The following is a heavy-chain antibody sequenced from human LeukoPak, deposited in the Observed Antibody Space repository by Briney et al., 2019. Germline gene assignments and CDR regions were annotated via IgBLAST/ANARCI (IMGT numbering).Heavy chain of an antibody. CDR1: GFTFRTYA. CDR2: ISGSGNGT. J-gene: IGHJ4*02. Sequence: GGSLRLSCTASGFTFRTYAMNWVRQAPGRGLEWLSGISGSGNGTYYADSVKGRFIISRDNSKNMVYLQMNSLTVEDTATYYCAKRTMSAFDSWGQGTLLIVSS. CDR3: AKRTMSAFDS. D-gene: IGHD5-24*01. V-gene: IGHV3-23*01.